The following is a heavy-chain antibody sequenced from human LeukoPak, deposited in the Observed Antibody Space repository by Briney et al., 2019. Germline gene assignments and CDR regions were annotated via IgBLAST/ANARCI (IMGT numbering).Heavy chain of an antibody. CDR2: ISSSGSTI. CDR3: ARGSRLLLRYFDWPTPPAY. J-gene: IGHJ4*02. D-gene: IGHD3-9*01. CDR1: GFTFSSYE. V-gene: IGHV3-48*03. Sequence: GGSLRLSCAASGFTFSSYEMNWVRQAPGKGLEWVSYISSSGSTIYYADSVKGRFTISRDNTKNSLYLRMNSLRAEDTAVYYCARGSRLLLRYFDWPTPPAYWGQGTLVTVSS.